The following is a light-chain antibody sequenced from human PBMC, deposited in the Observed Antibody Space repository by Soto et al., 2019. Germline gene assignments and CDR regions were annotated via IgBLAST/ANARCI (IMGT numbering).Light chain of an antibody. CDR2: DVG. V-gene: IGLV2-14*01. CDR3: SSFTSSMTNV. J-gene: IGLJ1*01. CDR1: SSDVGGYNY. Sequence: QSALTQPASVSGSPGQSITISCTGTSSDVGGYNYVSWYQQHPGKAPKLMIYDVGDRPSGVSYRFSGSKSGNTASLTISGLQAADEADYFCSSFTSSMTNVFGSGTKLTVL.